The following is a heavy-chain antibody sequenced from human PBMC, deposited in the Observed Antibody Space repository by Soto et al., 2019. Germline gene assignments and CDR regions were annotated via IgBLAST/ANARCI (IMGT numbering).Heavy chain of an antibody. V-gene: IGHV3-30*04. D-gene: IGHD3-22*01. CDR3: ARSPYYYDSSGYPQPDAFDI. J-gene: IGHJ3*02. CDR2: ISGGGRHQ. Sequence: GGSLRLSCVGSGFTFSAYEIHWVRQAPGKGLDWVAVISGGGRHQFYADSVKGRFTISRDNSKNTLYLQMNSLRAEDTAVYYCARSPYYYDSSGYPQPDAFDIWGQGTMVTVSS. CDR1: GFTFSAYE.